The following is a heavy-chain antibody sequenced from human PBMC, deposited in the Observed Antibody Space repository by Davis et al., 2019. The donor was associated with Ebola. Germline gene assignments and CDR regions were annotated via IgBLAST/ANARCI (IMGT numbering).Heavy chain of an antibody. V-gene: IGHV4-34*01. J-gene: IGHJ5*02. D-gene: IGHD1-1*01. CDR1: GFTFSDYA. Sequence: GSLRLSCIGSGFTFSDYAMHWVRQSPGKGLEWIGKVSHGGVTDYTPSLRSRVTMSVDTSKNQFSLKMNPVTAADTAFYYCARTTKTSITGSGLGYTYFDHWSQGTLVTVAS. CDR3: ARTTKTSITGSGLGYTYFDH. CDR2: VSHGGVT.